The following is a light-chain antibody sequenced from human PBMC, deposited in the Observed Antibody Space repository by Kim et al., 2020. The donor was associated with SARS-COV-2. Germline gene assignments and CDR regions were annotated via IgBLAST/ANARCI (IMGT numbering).Light chain of an antibody. V-gene: IGKV3-20*01. J-gene: IGKJ4*01. CDR3: QQYGSSRT. CDR2: GAS. Sequence: EIVLTQSPGTLSLSPGERATLSCRASQSVGSSYSAYYQQKRGQAPLLLFHGASSSATVIPNRFGGSGSGTGFTTTISRQEPEGSAVYYWQQYGSSRTFGGGTKVDIK. CDR1: QSVGSSY.